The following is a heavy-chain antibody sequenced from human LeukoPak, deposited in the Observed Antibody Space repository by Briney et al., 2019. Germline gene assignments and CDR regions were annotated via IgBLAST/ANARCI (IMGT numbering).Heavy chain of an antibody. CDR1: GFTFSSYG. CDR2: IWYDGSNK. CDR3: AKDEKSAYYGSGSPIDY. V-gene: IGHV3-33*06. D-gene: IGHD3-10*01. J-gene: IGHJ4*02. Sequence: GGSLRLSCAASGFTFSSYGMHWVRQAPGKGLEWVAVIWYDGSNKYYADSVKGRFTISRDNSKNTLYLQMNSLRAEDTAVYYCAKDEKSAYYGSGSPIDYWGQGTLVTVSS.